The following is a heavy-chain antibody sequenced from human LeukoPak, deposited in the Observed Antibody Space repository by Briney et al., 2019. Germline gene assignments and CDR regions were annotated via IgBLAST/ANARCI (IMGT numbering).Heavy chain of an antibody. D-gene: IGHD3-22*01. CDR2: ISSSGGVT. J-gene: IGHJ4*02. CDR1: GFTFSSYA. CDR3: AKGTMDGGQYYYDSS. Sequence: GRSLRLSCAASGFTFSSYAMHWVRQAPGKGLEWVSAISSSGGVTYYADSVKGRFTISRDNSKNTLYLQMNSLRAEDTAVYYCAKGTMDGGQYYYDSSGGQGTLVTVSS. V-gene: IGHV3-23*01.